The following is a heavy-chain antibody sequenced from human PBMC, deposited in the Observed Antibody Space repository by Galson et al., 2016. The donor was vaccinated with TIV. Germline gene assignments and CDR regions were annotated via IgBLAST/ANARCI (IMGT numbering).Heavy chain of an antibody. J-gene: IGHJ6*03. CDR2: IYPADSET. Sequence: QSGAEVKKPGESLKISCKASGYSFATFWVGWVRQMPGQGLEWMGVIYPADSETRYSPSFQGQVTISADKSISPAYLQWSSLTASDTAIYHWARHHDFWSGPSYFYMDVWGKGTTVSVSS. CDR1: GYSFATFW. V-gene: IGHV5-51*01. D-gene: IGHD3-3*01. CDR3: ARHHDFWSGPSYFYMDV.